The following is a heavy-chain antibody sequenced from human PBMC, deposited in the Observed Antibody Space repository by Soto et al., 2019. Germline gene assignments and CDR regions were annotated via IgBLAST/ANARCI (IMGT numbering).Heavy chain of an antibody. V-gene: IGHV3-30-3*01. CDR1: GFTLINYA. Sequence: QVQLVEFGGGVVQPGRSLRLSCAASGFTLINYAMHWVRQAPGKGLEWLGVISDDGDNKYYADSVKGRFTISRDNSNNTLYLQMNSLRPEDTAVYYCARDRYSSSTLFDFWGQGTLVTVSS. CDR2: ISDDGDNK. CDR3: ARDRYSSSTLFDF. J-gene: IGHJ4*02. D-gene: IGHD6-6*01.